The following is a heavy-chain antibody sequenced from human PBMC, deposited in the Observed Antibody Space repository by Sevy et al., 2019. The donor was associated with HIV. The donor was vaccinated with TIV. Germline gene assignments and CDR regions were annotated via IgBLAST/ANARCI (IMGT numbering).Heavy chain of an antibody. CDR2: IYTSGGT. J-gene: IGHJ4*02. CDR3: ARDCSSTSCSKGGFDY. CDR1: GGSISSYY. V-gene: IGHV4-4*07. D-gene: IGHD2-2*01. Sequence: SETLSLTCTVSGGSISSYYWSWIRQPAGKGLEWIGRIYTSGGTNYNPSLKSRVTMSVDTSKNQFSLKLSSVTAADTAVYYCARDCSSTSCSKGGFDYWGQGTLVTVSS.